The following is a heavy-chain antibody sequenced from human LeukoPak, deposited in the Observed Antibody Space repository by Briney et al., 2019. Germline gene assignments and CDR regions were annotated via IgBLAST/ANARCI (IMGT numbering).Heavy chain of an antibody. J-gene: IGHJ4*02. D-gene: IGHD6-19*01. CDR3: ARDNSFVDTYSGWVHYFDY. CDR2: IKQDGSEK. V-gene: IGHV3-7*01. CDR1: GFTFSSYW. Sequence: PGGSLRLSCAASGFTFSSYWMSWVRQAPGKGLEWVANIKQDGSEKYYVDSVKGRFTISRDNAKNSLYLQMNSLRAEDTAVYYCARDNSFVDTYSGWVHYFDYWGQGTLVTVSS.